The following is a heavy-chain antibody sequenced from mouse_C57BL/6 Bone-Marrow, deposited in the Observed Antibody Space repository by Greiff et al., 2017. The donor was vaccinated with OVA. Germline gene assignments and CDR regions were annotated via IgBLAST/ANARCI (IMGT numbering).Heavy chain of an antibody. CDR1: GYSLTSGYY. V-gene: IGHV3-6*01. J-gene: IGHJ2*01. Sequence: EVQLQQSGPGLVKPSQSLSLTCSVTGYSLTSGYYWNWIRQFPGNKLEWMGYIRYDGSNNYNPSLKNRISLTRATSTNQFFLKWNSVTTEDTATYYCAREDDGYLDYWGQGTTLTVSS. D-gene: IGHD2-3*01. CDR2: IRYDGSN. CDR3: AREDDGYLDY.